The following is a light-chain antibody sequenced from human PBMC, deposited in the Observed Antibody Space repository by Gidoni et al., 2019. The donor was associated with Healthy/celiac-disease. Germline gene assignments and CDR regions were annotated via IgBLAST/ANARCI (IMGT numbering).Light chain of an antibody. CDR2: DAA. V-gene: IGKV3-11*01. J-gene: IGKJ4*01. Sequence: EIVLTQSPATLSLSPGERATLSCSASQSVSSYLAWYQQKPGQAPRPRIYDAANRATGIPARFRGSGSGTDFTLTISSREPEDFAVDDCQQRSNWTPTLTFGGGTKVEIK. CDR3: QQRSNWTPTLT. CDR1: QSVSSY.